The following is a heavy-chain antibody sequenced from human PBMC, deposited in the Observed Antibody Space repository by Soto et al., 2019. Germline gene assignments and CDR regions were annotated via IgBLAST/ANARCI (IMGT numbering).Heavy chain of an antibody. CDR1: GGSFSGYY. D-gene: IGHD3-3*01. Sequence: SETLSLTCAVYGGSFSGYYWSWIRQPPGKGLEWIGEINHSGSTNYNPSLKSRVTISVDTSKNQFSLKLSSVTAADTAVYYCAREREYDFWSGYFSSGMDVWGQGTTATVSS. CDR3: AREREYDFWSGYFSSGMDV. CDR2: INHSGST. J-gene: IGHJ6*02. V-gene: IGHV4-34*01.